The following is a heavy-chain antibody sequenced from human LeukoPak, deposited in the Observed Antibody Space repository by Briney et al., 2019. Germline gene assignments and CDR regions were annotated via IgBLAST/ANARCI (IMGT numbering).Heavy chain of an antibody. CDR2: IIPIFGTA. V-gene: IGHV1-69*06. Sequence: ASVKVSCKASGYTFTSYGISWVRQAPGQGLEWMGGIIPIFGTANYAQKFQGRVTITADKSTSTAYMELSSLRSEDTAVYYCAREANTYYYDSSGYYGWFDPWGQGTLVTVSS. J-gene: IGHJ5*02. D-gene: IGHD3-22*01. CDR1: GYTFTSYG. CDR3: AREANTYYYDSSGYYGWFDP.